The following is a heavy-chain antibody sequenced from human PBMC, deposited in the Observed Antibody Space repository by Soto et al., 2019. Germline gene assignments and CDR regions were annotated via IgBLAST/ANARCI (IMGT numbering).Heavy chain of an antibody. J-gene: IGHJ6*02. V-gene: IGHV3-33*01. CDR2: IWYDGSNK. Sequence: GGSLRLSCAASGFTFSSYGMHWVRQAPGKGLEWVAVIWYDGSNKYYADSVKGRFTISRDNSKNTLYLQMNSLRAEDTAVYYCAREGQPRGSMDVWGQGTTVTVSS. CDR1: GFTFSSYG. D-gene: IGHD5-12*01. CDR3: AREGQPRGSMDV.